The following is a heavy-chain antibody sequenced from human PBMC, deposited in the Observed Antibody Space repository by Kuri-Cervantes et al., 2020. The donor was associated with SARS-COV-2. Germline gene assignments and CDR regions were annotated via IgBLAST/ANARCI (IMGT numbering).Heavy chain of an antibody. J-gene: IGHJ6*03. D-gene: IGHD3-10*01. CDR3: AREMSGSDYMDV. Sequence: GESLKISCAASGFTFSSHWMSWVRQAPGKGLEWVAVISYDGSNKYYADSVKGRFTISRDNSKNTLYLQMNSLRAEDTAVYYCAREMSGSDYMDVWGKGTTVTVSS. V-gene: IGHV3-30-3*01. CDR1: GFTFSSHW. CDR2: ISYDGSNK.